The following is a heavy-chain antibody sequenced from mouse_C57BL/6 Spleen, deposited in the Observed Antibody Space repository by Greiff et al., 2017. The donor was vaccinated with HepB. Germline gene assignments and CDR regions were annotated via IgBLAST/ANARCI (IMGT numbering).Heavy chain of an antibody. Sequence: QVQLQQPGAELVKPGASVKMSCKASGYTFTSYWITWVKQRPGQGLEWIGDIYPGSGSTNYNEKFKSKATLTVDTSSSTAYMQLSSLTSEDSAVYYCARWDRGSSYYYAMDYWGQGTSVTVSS. J-gene: IGHJ4*01. CDR1: GYTFTSYW. D-gene: IGHD1-1*01. V-gene: IGHV1-55*01. CDR2: IYPGSGST. CDR3: ARWDRGSSYYYAMDY.